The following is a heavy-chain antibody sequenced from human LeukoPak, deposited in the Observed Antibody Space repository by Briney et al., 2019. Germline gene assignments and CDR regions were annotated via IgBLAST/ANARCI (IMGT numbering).Heavy chain of an antibody. Sequence: SETLSLTCAVYGGSFSGYYWSWIRQPPGKGLEWIGEINHSGSTNYNPSLKSRVTISVDTSKNQFSLKLSSVTAADTAVYYCARGQYYGSGSYFHYYYGMDVWGQGTTVTVYS. CDR2: INHSGST. J-gene: IGHJ6*02. V-gene: IGHV4-34*01. D-gene: IGHD3-10*01. CDR1: GGSFSGYY. CDR3: ARGQYYGSGSYFHYYYGMDV.